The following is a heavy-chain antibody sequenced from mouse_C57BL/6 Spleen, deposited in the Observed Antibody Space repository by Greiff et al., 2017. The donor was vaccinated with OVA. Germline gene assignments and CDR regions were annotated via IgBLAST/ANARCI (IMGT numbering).Heavy chain of an antibody. CDR1: GFTFSSYG. J-gene: IGHJ2*01. CDR3: ARTGTGFDY. V-gene: IGHV5-6*01. D-gene: IGHD4-1*01. Sequence: EVQVVESGGDLVKPGGSLKLSCAASGFTFSSYGMSWVRQTPDKRLEWVATISSGGSYTYYPDSVKGRFTISRDNAKNTLYLQMSSLKSEDTAMYYCARTGTGFDYWGQGTTLTVSS. CDR2: ISSGGSYT.